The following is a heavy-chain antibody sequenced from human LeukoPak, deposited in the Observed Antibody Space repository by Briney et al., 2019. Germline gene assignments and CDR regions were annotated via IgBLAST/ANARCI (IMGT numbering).Heavy chain of an antibody. CDR2: IYTGGST. D-gene: IGHD6-25*01. CDR1: GFIVSSSY. J-gene: IGHJ6*02. CDR3: ATSGLNYYYYGMDV. V-gene: IGHV3-53*04. Sequence: GGSLRLSCGASGFIVSSSYMSWVRQAPGKGLEWVSVIYTGGSTYSADSVKGRFTISRHNSKNTLYLQMNSLRAEDTAVYYCATSGLNYYYYGMDVWGQGTTVTVAS.